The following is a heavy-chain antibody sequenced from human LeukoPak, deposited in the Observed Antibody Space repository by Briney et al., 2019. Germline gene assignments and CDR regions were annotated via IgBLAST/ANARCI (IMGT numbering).Heavy chain of an antibody. J-gene: IGHJ4*02. CDR2: ISGSGGST. Sequence: PGGSLRLSCAASGFTVSSNYMYWVRQAPGKGLEWVSAISGSGGSTYYADSVKGRFTISRDNSKNTLYLQMNSLRAEDTAVYYCAKAMGSCFDYWGQGTLVTVSS. V-gene: IGHV3-23*01. CDR1: GFTVSSNY. CDR3: AKAMGSCFDY. D-gene: IGHD1-26*01.